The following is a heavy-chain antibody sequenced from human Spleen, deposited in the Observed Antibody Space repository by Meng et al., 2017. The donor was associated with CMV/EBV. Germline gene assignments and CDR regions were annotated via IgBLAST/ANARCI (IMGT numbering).Heavy chain of an antibody. Sequence: GESLKISCAASGFTFSSYGMHWVRQAPGKGLEWVTYIRYDGSNKYYADSVKGRFTISRDNSKNTLYLQMNSLGTEDTAVYYCAKVIYLRSMAPWGQGTLVTVSS. J-gene: IGHJ5*02. CDR3: AKVIYLRSMAP. CDR2: IRYDGSNK. V-gene: IGHV3-30*02. D-gene: IGHD2-2*02. CDR1: GFTFSSYG.